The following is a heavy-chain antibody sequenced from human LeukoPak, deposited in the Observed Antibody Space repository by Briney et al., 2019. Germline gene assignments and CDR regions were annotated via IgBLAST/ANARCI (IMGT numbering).Heavy chain of an antibody. J-gene: IGHJ4*02. CDR3: TTDAGRHWVGATDFDY. CDR1: GFTFSHAW. V-gene: IGHV3-15*01. Sequence: GGSLRLSCAASGFTFSHAWMSWVRQAPGKGLEWVGRIKSKTDGGTTDYAAPVKGRFTISRDDSKNTLYLQMNSLKTEDTAVYYCTTDAGRHWVGATDFDYWGQGTLVTVSS. D-gene: IGHD1-26*01. CDR2: IKSKTDGGTT.